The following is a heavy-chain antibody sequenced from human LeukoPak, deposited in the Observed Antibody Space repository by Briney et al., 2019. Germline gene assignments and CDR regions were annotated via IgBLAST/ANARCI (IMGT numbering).Heavy chain of an antibody. CDR3: ARQRETAVAGTGFDH. CDR2: IGTVGDT. Sequence: GGSLRLSCAASGFTFSNYDMHWVRQATGRGLEWVSAIGTVGDTYYPGSTKGRFTISRENAKNSLYLQMNSLRAGDTAVYYCARQRETAVAGTGFDHWGQGTLVAVSS. CDR1: GFTFSNYD. V-gene: IGHV3-13*01. D-gene: IGHD6-19*01. J-gene: IGHJ4*02.